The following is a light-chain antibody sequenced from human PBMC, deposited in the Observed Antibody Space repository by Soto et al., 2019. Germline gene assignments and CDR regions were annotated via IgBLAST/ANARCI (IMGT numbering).Light chain of an antibody. CDR3: QQSYSTPRT. CDR1: QRISTW. CDR2: DAS. J-gene: IGKJ1*01. V-gene: IGKV1-39*01. Sequence: DIQMTQSPSTLSASVGDGVTITCRASQRISTWLAWYQQKPGKAPKLLISDASSLETGVPSRFSGSGSGTDFTLTISSLQPEDFATYYCQQSYSTPRTFGQGTKV.